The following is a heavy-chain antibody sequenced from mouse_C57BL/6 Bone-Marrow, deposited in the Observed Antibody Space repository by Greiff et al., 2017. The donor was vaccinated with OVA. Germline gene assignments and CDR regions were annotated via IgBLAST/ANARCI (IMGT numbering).Heavy chain of an antibody. CDR1: GYTFTSYW. Sequence: QVQLQQPGAELVKPGASVKLSCKASGYTFTSYWMHWVKQRPGQGLEWIGMIHPNSGSTNYNEKFKSKATLTVDKSSSTAYMQLSSLTSEDSAVXYCAREHYYGSSWDYFDYWGQGTTLTVSS. V-gene: IGHV1-64*01. CDR3: AREHYYGSSWDYFDY. CDR2: IHPNSGST. D-gene: IGHD1-1*01. J-gene: IGHJ2*01.